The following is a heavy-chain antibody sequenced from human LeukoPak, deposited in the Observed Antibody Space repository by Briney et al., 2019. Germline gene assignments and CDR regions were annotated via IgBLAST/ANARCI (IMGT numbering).Heavy chain of an antibody. D-gene: IGHD2-21*02. Sequence: GRSPRLSCAASGFTFSSYGMHWVRQAPGKGLEWVAGIWYDGNNKYYADSVKGRFAISRDNSKNTLYVQMNSLRAEDTAVYYCARDSCRGDCYPFDYWGQGAMVTLPS. V-gene: IGHV3-33*01. CDR2: IWYDGNNK. J-gene: IGHJ4*02. CDR1: GFTFSSYG. CDR3: ARDSCRGDCYPFDY.